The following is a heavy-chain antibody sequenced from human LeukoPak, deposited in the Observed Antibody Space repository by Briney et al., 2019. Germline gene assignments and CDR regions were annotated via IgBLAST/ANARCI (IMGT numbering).Heavy chain of an antibody. CDR2: FDPEDGET. CDR3: ATDSSGYYLDY. V-gene: IGHV1-24*01. D-gene: IGHD3-22*01. CDR1: GYTLTQLS. Sequence: ASVKVSCKVSGYTLTQLSMHWVRQAPGKGGEGMGGFDPEDGETIYAQKFQGRVTMTEDTSTDTAYMELSSLRSEDTAVYYCATDSSGYYLDYWGQGALVTVSS. J-gene: IGHJ4*02.